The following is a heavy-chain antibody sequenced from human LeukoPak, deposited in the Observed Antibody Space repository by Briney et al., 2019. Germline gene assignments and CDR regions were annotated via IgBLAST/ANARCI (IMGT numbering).Heavy chain of an antibody. CDR2: INPNSGGT. V-gene: IGHV1-2*02. CDR3: AREHDSKVRYYNGMDV. J-gene: IGHJ6*02. D-gene: IGHD3-22*01. Sequence: VASVKVSCKASGYTFTGYYMHWVRQAPGQGLEWMGWINPNSGGTNYAQKFQGRVTMTRDTSISAAYMELSRLRSDDTAVYYCAREHDSKVRYYNGMDVWGQGTTVTVSS. CDR1: GYTFTGYY.